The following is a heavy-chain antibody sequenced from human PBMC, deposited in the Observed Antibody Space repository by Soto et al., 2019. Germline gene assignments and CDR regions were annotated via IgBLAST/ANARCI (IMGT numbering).Heavy chain of an antibody. CDR1: GGSISSYY. Sequence: SETLSLTCTVSGGSISSYYWSWIRQPPGKGLEWIGYIYYSGSTNYNPSLKSRVTISVDTSTSTAYMELSSLRSEDTAVYYCARHYFDYWGQGTLVTVSS. CDR3: ARHYFDY. J-gene: IGHJ4*02. V-gene: IGHV4-59*01. CDR2: IYYSGST.